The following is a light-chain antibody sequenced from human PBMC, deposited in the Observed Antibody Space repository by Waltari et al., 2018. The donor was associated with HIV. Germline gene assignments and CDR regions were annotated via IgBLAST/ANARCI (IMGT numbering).Light chain of an antibody. CDR1: DIGTRS. V-gene: IGLV3-21*04. CDR2: YDS. J-gene: IGLJ1*01. Sequence: SYVLTQPPSLSVAPGKTARITCGGYDIGTRSVHWYQHRPGQAPVLVIYYDSDRPPGIPERFSGSNSGNTATLTISRVEAGDEADYYCQVWDTSSDHRYVFGAGTKVTVL. CDR3: QVWDTSSDHRYV.